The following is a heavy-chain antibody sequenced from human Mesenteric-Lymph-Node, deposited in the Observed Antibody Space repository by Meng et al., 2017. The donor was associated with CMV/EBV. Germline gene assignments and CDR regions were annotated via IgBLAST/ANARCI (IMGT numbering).Heavy chain of an antibody. CDR1: GGPFSGFH. Sequence: SETLSLTCAVYGGPFSGFHWSWIRQPPGKGLEWIGEINHGGSTNYSPSLQSRVIISVDTSKNRFSLKLSSVTAADTAIYYCARVLAADPYYYYGMDVWGQGTTVTVSS. CDR2: INHGGST. J-gene: IGHJ6*02. CDR3: ARVLAADPYYYYGMDV. V-gene: IGHV4-34*01. D-gene: IGHD6-13*01.